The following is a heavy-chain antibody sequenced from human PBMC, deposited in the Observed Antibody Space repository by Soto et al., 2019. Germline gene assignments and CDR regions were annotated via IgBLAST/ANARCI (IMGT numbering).Heavy chain of an antibody. CDR3: ARGHNYDNGGDQYFDY. CDR1: GFTFSDYY. V-gene: IGHV3-11*06. J-gene: IGHJ4*01. Sequence: QVHLVESGGGLVKPGWSLRLSCAASGFTFSDYYMTWIRQAPWKVLKWVSFISGSRNYTDYADSVKGRFTISRDNAKNSLYLEMNSLRVEDTAVYYCARGHNYDNGGDQYFDYWGHGTLVTVSS. D-gene: IGHD3-22*01. CDR2: ISGSRNYT.